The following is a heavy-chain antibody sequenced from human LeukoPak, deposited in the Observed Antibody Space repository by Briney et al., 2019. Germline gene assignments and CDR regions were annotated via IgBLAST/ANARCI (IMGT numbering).Heavy chain of an antibody. Sequence: GGSLRLSCAASGFTFTSYAMSWVRQAPKKGLEWVSVISASGGSTNYADSVKGRFTISRDNSKNTLYLQMNSLRAEDTAVYYCAKDDASGSCLGYWGQGTLVTVSS. CDR3: AKDDASGSCLGY. V-gene: IGHV3-23*01. D-gene: IGHD3-10*01. CDR1: GFTFTSYA. J-gene: IGHJ4*02. CDR2: ISASGGST.